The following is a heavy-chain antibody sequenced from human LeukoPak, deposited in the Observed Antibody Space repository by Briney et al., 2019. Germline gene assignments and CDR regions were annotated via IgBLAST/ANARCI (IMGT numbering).Heavy chain of an antibody. V-gene: IGHV4-59*01. Sequence: PSETLSLTCTVSGGSISSYYWSWIRQPPGKGLEWIGYIYYSGSTNYNPSLKSRVTISVDTSKNQFSLKLSSVTAADTAVYYCARDDVRAKVYWGQGTLVTVSS. CDR2: IYYSGST. CDR1: GGSISSYY. CDR3: ARDDVRAKVY. D-gene: IGHD1-26*01. J-gene: IGHJ4*02.